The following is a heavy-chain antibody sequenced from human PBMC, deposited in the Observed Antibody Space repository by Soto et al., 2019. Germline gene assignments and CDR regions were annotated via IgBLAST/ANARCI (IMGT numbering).Heavy chain of an antibody. Sequence: GGSLRLSCAASGFTFSSYSMNWVRQAPGKGLEWVSYISSSSTIYYADSVKGRFTISRDNAKNSLYLQVNSLRDEDTAVYYCARGYSYGYYWGQGTLVTVSS. D-gene: IGHD5-18*01. CDR3: ARGYSYGYY. CDR2: ISSSSTI. V-gene: IGHV3-48*02. J-gene: IGHJ4*02. CDR1: GFTFSSYS.